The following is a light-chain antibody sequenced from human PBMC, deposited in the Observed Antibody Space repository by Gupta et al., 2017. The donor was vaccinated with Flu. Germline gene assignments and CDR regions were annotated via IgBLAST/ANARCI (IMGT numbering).Light chain of an antibody. CDR3: KQGEHWPIT. V-gene: IGKV2-30*01. Sequence: DVVLTQAPLSLPVTLAQPASLSCRSRQGLVNSYGTTDLHCFHQMPGQSPRRLIYKASNRESGVPERFSGSGSGTDFTLTISRVEAEDVGVYYCKQGEHWPITFGQGTKLEIK. J-gene: IGKJ2*01. CDR1: QGLVNSYGTTD. CDR2: KAS.